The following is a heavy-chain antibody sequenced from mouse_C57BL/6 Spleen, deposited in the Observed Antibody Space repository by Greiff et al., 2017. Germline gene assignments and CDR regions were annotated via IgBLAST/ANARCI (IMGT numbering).Heavy chain of an antibody. CDR1: GYTFTDYA. CDR3: ARSAIVTSCYLDY. V-gene: IGHV1-67*01. D-gene: IGHD2-5*01. Sequence: QVQLQQSGPELVRPGASVKISCKASGYTFTDYAMHWVKQSPAKSLEWIGVISPYYGDASYNQKFKGKATMTVDKSSSTAYMELASLTSEDSAVYYCARSAIVTSCYLDYWGQGTTLTVSA. CDR2: ISPYYGDA. J-gene: IGHJ2*01.